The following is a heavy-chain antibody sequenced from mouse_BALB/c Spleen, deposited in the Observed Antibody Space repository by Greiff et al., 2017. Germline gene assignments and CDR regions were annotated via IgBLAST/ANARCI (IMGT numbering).Heavy chain of an antibody. Sequence: QVQLQQSGAELVKPGASVKLSCKASGYTFTSYYMYWVKQRPGQGLEWIGEINPSNGGTNFNEKFKSKATLTVDKSSSTAYMQLSSLTSEDSAVYYCTRVGYYGSSYDAMDYWGQGTSVTASS. V-gene: IGHV1S81*02. J-gene: IGHJ4*01. D-gene: IGHD1-1*01. CDR1: GYTFTSYY. CDR2: INPSNGGT. CDR3: TRVGYYGSSYDAMDY.